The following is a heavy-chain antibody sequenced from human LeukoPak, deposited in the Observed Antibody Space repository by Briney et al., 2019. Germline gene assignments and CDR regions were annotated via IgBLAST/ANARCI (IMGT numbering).Heavy chain of an antibody. CDR3: ARESVRRISMRARGYFDY. CDR1: GFTVSSNY. J-gene: IGHJ4*02. Sequence: GGSLRISCAASGFTVSSNYMTWVRQAPGKGLEWVSVIYSGGSTYYADSVKGRFTIARDNAKNTVFLQMDSLRAEDTAVYFCARESVRRISMRARGYFDYWGQGTRVTVSS. D-gene: IGHD3-22*01. CDR2: IYSGGST. V-gene: IGHV3-66*01.